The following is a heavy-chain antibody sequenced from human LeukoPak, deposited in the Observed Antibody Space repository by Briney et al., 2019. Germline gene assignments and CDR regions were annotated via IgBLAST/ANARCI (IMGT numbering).Heavy chain of an antibody. Sequence: GSLRLSCAASGFTVSSNYMSWVRQAPGKGLEWVAVISYDGSNEYYADSVKGRFTISRDNSKNTLYLQMNSLRAEDTAVYYCAREGRGASMIVVVPFDDWGQGTLVTVSS. CDR1: GFTVSSNY. V-gene: IGHV3-30*03. J-gene: IGHJ4*02. D-gene: IGHD3-22*01. CDR3: AREGRGASMIVVVPFDD. CDR2: ISYDGSNE.